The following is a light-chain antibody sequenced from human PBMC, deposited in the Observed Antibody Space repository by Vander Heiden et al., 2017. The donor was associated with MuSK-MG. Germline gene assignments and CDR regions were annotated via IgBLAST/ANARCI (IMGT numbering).Light chain of an antibody. CDR3: QKYNTYSG. CDR1: QSINSW. J-gene: IGKJ1*01. CDR2: KAS. V-gene: IGKV1-5*03. Sequence: DIQMTQSPSTLSASVGDRVTITCRASQSINSWLSWYQQKPGKAPNLLIYKASSLESGVPSRFSGSESGTEFTLTISSLQPDDFATYYCQKYNTYSGFGQGTKVDIK.